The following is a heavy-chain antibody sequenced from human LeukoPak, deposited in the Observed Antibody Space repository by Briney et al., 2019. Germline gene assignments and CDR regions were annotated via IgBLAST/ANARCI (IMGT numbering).Heavy chain of an antibody. CDR1: GGSFSGYY. CDR3: ARGVRGRWWTGENFDY. Sequence: PSETLSLTCAVYGGSFSGYYWSWIRQPPGEGLEWIGEINHSGSTNYNPSLKSRVTISVDTSKNQFSLKLSSVTAADTAVYYCARGVRGRWWTGENFDYWGQGTLVTVSS. V-gene: IGHV4-34*01. D-gene: IGHD3/OR15-3a*01. CDR2: INHSGST. J-gene: IGHJ4*02.